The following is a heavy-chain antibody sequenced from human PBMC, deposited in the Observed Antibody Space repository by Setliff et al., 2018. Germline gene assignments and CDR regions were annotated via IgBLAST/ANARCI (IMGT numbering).Heavy chain of an antibody. J-gene: IGHJ4*02. D-gene: IGHD6-19*01. CDR3: ARGYGYSSGWYRVYFDY. V-gene: IGHV4-34*01. CDR1: GGSFSGYY. Sequence: KPSETLSLTCAVYGGSFSGYYWSWIRQPPGKGLEWIGEINHSGSTNYNPSLKSRVTISVDTSRNQFSLKLSSVTAADTAVYYCARGYGYSSGWYRVYFDYWGQGTLGTVSS. CDR2: INHSGST.